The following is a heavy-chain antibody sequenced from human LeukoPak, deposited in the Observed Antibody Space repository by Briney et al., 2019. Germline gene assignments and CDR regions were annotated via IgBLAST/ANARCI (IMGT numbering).Heavy chain of an antibody. V-gene: IGHV3-23*01. D-gene: IGHD6-13*01. J-gene: IGHJ3*02. CDR2: IGAGGTFT. CDR1: GFTFSSYA. Sequence: PGGSLRLSCTASGFTFSSYAMNWVRQAPGKGLEWVSGIGAGGTFTYYADSVKGRFTISRDNSRNTLYLQMNSPRAEDTAVYYCARGDSLYSSSWYPRIGGAFDIWGQGTMVTVSS. CDR3: ARGDSLYSSSWYPRIGGAFDI.